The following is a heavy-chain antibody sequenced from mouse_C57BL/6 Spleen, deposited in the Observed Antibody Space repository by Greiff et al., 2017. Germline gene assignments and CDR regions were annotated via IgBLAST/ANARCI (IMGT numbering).Heavy chain of an antibody. CDR1: GYTFTSYW. Sequence: QVQLQQPGAELVKPGASVKLSCKASGYTFTSYWMQWVKQRPGQGLEWIGEIDPSDSYTNYNQKFKGKATLTVDTSSSTAYMQLSSLTSEDSAVYYCARKEAIYYGYDEAWFAYWGQGTLVTVSA. CDR3: ARKEAIYYGYDEAWFAY. CDR2: IDPSDSYT. J-gene: IGHJ3*01. D-gene: IGHD2-2*01. V-gene: IGHV1-50*01.